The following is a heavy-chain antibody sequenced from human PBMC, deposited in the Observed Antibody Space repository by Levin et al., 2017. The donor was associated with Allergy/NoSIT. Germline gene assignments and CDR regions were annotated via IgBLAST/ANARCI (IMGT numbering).Heavy chain of an antibody. D-gene: IGHD6-13*01. J-gene: IGHJ4*02. Sequence: SETLSLTCVVYGGTFSDYYWTWIRQSPGKGLEWIGEINYSGNINYNPSLKSRVMMSVDTSKKQFSLNLSSVTAADTAVYYCAREKRFGSSWYYFDFWGQGTQVTVSS. V-gene: IGHV4-34*01. CDR1: GGTFSDYY. CDR3: AREKRFGSSWYYFDF. CDR2: INYSGNI.